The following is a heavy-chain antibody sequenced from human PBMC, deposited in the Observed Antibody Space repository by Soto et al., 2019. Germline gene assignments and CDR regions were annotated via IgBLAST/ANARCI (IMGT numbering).Heavy chain of an antibody. D-gene: IGHD6-19*01. CDR3: ANYIRAGSPSYYYYYMDV. Sequence: GGSLRLSCAASGFTFSSYAMSWVRQAPGKGLEWVSAISGSGGSTYYADSVKGRFTISRDNSKNTLYLQMNSLRAEDTAVYYCANYIRAGSPSYYYYYMDVWGKGTTVTVSS. J-gene: IGHJ6*03. CDR1: GFTFSSYA. V-gene: IGHV3-23*01. CDR2: ISGSGGST.